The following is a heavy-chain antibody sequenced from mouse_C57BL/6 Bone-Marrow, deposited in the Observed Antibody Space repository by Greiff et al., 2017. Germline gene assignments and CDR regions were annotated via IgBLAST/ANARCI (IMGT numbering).Heavy chain of an antibody. J-gene: IGHJ2*01. D-gene: IGHD2-2*01. Sequence: EVQLQQSGAELVRPGASVKLSCTASGFNIKDDYMHWVKQRPEQGLEWIGWIDPENGDTEYASKFQGKATITADTSSNTAYLQLSSLTSEDTAVYYCTTGGYDEGGFDYWGQGTTLTVSS. CDR2: IDPENGDT. CDR3: TTGGYDEGGFDY. V-gene: IGHV14-4*01. CDR1: GFNIKDDY.